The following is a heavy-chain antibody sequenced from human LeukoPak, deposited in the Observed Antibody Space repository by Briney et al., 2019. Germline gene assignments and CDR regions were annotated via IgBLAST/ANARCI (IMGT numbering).Heavy chain of an antibody. CDR3: AGEKFDI. V-gene: IGHV3-30*04. J-gene: IGHJ3*02. CDR1: GFSFSKYA. Sequence: GGSLRVSCAASGFSFSKYAMDWVRQAPGKGLEWVAIISKDGSMRYYADSVKGRFTVSRDNSNNTLSLQMNSLKSEDTAVYYCAGEKFDIWGQGTMVTVSA. CDR2: ISKDGSMR.